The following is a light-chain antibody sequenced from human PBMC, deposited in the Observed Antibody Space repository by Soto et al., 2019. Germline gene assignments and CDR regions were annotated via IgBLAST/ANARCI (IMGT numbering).Light chain of an antibody. J-gene: IGLJ1*01. CDR1: SSDVGGYNY. CDR2: EVS. CDR3: TSHAGSNNYV. V-gene: IGLV2-8*01. Sequence: QSVLTQPPSASGSPGQSVTISCPGTSSDVGGYNYVSWYQQHPGKAPKLIISEVSKRPSGVPDRFAGSKSGNTASLTVSGLQAEDEADYSCTSHAGSNNYVFGTGTKLTVL.